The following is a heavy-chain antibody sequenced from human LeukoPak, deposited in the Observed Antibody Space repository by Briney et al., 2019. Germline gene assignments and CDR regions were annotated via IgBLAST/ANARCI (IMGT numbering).Heavy chain of an antibody. CDR2: INPNSGGT. J-gene: IGHJ4*02. V-gene: IGHV1-2*02. CDR1: GYTFTCYY. Sequence: GASVKVSCKASGYTFTCYYMHWVRQAAGQGGEWMGWINPNSGGTNYAQKFQGRVTMTRDTSISTVYMELSRLRSDDTAVYYCARGWFGELHDYWGQGTLVTVSS. D-gene: IGHD3-10*01. CDR3: ARGWFGELHDY.